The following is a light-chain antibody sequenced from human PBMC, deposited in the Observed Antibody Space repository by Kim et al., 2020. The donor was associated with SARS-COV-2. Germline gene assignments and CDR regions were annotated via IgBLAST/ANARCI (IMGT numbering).Light chain of an antibody. CDR2: GKN. Sequence: SSELTQDPAVSVALGQTVTITCQGDCLRNYFASWYQQKPGQAPLLVIYGKNDRPSGIPDRFSGSTSGNTASLTITGAQAEDESDYYCKSRDSSGNLWVFGGGTQLTVL. CDR1: CLRNYF. CDR3: KSRDSSGNLWV. J-gene: IGLJ3*02. V-gene: IGLV3-19*01.